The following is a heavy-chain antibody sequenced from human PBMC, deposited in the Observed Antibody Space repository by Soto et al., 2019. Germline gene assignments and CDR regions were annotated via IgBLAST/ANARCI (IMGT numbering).Heavy chain of an antibody. J-gene: IGHJ4*02. V-gene: IGHV1-3*01. CDR2: INAGNGNT. CDR1: GYAFTCFN. CDR3: ARPKDYDDCLDL. Sequence: QVQLVQSGAEVKKPGASVKVSCKASGYAFTCFNIHWVRQAPGQRLEWMGWINAGNGNTKYSQKFQGRVTFTRDTSANTAYMELSSIISEDTAVYYCARPKDYDDCLDLWGQGTLVTVSS. D-gene: IGHD3-22*01.